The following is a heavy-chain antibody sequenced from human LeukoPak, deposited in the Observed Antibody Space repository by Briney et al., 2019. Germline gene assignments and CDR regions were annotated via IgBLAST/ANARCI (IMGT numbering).Heavy chain of an antibody. J-gene: IGHJ4*02. Sequence: SETLSLTCTVSGGSISSSSYYWGWIRQPPGKGLEWIGSIYYRGSTYYNPSLRSRITLSLDTSKSQFSLSLSSVTAADTAVYYCARTGDSSGYYRNAIDYWGQGTLVTVSS. D-gene: IGHD3-22*01. CDR2: IYYRGST. CDR3: ARTGDSSGYYRNAIDY. CDR1: GGSISSSSYY. V-gene: IGHV4-39*07.